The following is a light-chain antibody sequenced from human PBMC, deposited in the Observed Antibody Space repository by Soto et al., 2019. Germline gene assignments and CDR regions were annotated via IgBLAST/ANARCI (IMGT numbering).Light chain of an antibody. V-gene: IGKV3-20*01. Sequence: EIVLTQSPGTLSLSPGERATLSCRASQSVSSSYLAWYQQNPGQAPRLLIYDASSRATGIPDRFSGSGSGTDFTLTISRLEPEDFAVYYCQQYGSSPRTFGGGTKVEIK. CDR1: QSVSSSY. CDR3: QQYGSSPRT. J-gene: IGKJ4*01. CDR2: DAS.